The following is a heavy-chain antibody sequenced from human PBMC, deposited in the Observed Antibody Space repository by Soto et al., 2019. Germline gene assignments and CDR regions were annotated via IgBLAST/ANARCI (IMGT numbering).Heavy chain of an antibody. D-gene: IGHD2-8*01. CDR1: GYTFTSYA. J-gene: IGHJ4*02. CDR3: ARVDNGATYQTFDS. Sequence: ASVKVSCKASGYTFTSYAMHWVRQAPGQRLEWMGWINAGNGNTKYSQKFQGRVTITRDTSASTAYMKLSSLTAADTAVYYCARVDNGATYQTFDSWGQGTLVTVSS. CDR2: INAGNGNT. V-gene: IGHV1-3*01.